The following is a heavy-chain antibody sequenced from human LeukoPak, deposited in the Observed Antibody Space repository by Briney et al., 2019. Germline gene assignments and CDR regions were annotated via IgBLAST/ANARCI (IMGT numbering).Heavy chain of an antibody. V-gene: IGHV3-74*01. CDR2: IKSDGKIT. D-gene: IGHD2-15*01. Sequence: GGSLRLSCAASGLTFSNYWMHWVRQAPGKGLVWVSRIKSDGKITTYADSVKGRFTTSRDNTKNTVYLQMSSLRAEDTAVYYCSPGFAFDVWGQGTMVTVSS. J-gene: IGHJ3*01. CDR1: GLTFSNYW. CDR3: SPGFAFDV.